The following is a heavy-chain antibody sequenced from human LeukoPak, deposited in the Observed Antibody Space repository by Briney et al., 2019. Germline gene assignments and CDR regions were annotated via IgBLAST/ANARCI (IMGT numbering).Heavy chain of an antibody. Sequence: PSETLSLTCNVSGGSISSSNYYWGWIRQPPGKGLEWIGSIYYSGGTYYNPSLKSRVTLSVDTSKNHFSLKLSSVTAADTAVYYCARGRAGRGYSYVIYYYYMDVWGKGTTVTVSS. CDR2: IYYSGGT. D-gene: IGHD5-18*01. J-gene: IGHJ6*03. CDR3: ARGRAGRGYSYVIYYYYMDV. CDR1: GGSISSSNYY. V-gene: IGHV4-39*02.